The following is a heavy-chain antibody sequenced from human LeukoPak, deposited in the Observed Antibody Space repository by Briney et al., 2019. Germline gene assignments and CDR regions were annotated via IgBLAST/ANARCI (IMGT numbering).Heavy chain of an antibody. Sequence: GGSLRLSCAASGFTFSRYAMRWVRQAPGKGLEWVSTISVSGGTTYYADSVKGRFTISRDNSKNTLYLQMNSLRAADTALYYCAKDPLLPFDYVWGSSDWGQGTLVTVSS. CDR2: ISVSGGTT. CDR3: AKDPLLPFDYVWGSSD. D-gene: IGHD3-16*01. CDR1: GFTFSRYA. V-gene: IGHV3-23*01. J-gene: IGHJ4*02.